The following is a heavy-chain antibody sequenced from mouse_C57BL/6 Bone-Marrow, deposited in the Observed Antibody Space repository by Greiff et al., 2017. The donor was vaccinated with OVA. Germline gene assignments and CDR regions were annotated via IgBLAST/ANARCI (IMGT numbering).Heavy chain of an antibody. CDR3: TSWVTTVVASDFDY. J-gene: IGHJ2*01. CDR1: GYTFTDSE. D-gene: IGHD1-1*01. V-gene: IGHV1-15*01. CDR2: IDPETGGT. Sequence: QVQLQQSGAELVRPGASVTLSCKASGYTFTDSEMHWVKQTPVHGLEWIGAIDPETGGTAYNQKFKGKAILTADKSSSTAYMELRSLTSEDSAVYYCTSWVTTVVASDFDYWGQGTTLTVSS.